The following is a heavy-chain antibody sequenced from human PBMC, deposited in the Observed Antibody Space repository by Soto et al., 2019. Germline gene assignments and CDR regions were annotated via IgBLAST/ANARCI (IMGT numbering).Heavy chain of an antibody. J-gene: IGHJ4*02. D-gene: IGHD6-19*01. V-gene: IGHV4-59*01. CDR2: ISYSGNT. CDR1: GGSIGTYY. CDR3: ARAAGYGSGWLY. Sequence: SETLSLTCTVSGGSIGTYYWSWIRQPPGKGLEWIGYISYSGNTNYNPSLKGRITISVDTSKNQFSLKLSSMTAADTAVYYCARAAGYGSGWLYWGQGALVTVSS.